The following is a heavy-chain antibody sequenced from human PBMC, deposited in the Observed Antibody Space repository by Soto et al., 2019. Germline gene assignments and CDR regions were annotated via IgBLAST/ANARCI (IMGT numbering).Heavy chain of an antibody. CDR1: GFTFSSYW. J-gene: IGHJ4*02. CDR2: INSDGSST. Sequence: PGGSLRPSCAASGFTFSSYWMHWVRQAPGKGLVWVSRINSDGSSTSYADSVKGRFTISRDNAKNTLYLQMSSLRAEDTAVYYCVRTSLVVAAATREDYWGQGTLVTVSS. V-gene: IGHV3-74*01. CDR3: VRTSLVVAAATREDY. D-gene: IGHD2-15*01.